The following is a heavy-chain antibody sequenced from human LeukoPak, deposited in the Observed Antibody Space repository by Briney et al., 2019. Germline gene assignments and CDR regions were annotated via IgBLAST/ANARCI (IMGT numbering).Heavy chain of an antibody. CDR2: VYYSGST. CDR3: AREGGPLAVADWFDP. J-gene: IGHJ5*02. CDR1: GGSVSSHRYY. Sequence: SETLSLTCTVSGGSVSSHRYYWGWLRQPPGKGLEWIGSVYYSGSTYYNPSLKSRVTISVDTSKNQFSLKLSSVTAADTAVYYCAREGGPLAVADWFDPWGQGTLVTVSS. V-gene: IGHV4-39*07. D-gene: IGHD6-19*01.